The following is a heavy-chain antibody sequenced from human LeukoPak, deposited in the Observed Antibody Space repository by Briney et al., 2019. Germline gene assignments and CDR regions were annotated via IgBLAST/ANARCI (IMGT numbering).Heavy chain of an antibody. CDR1: GGSFSGYY. CDR2: INHSGST. D-gene: IGHD3-9*01. V-gene: IGHV4-34*01. Sequence: SETLSLTRAVYGGSFSGYYWGWVRHPPGKGLEWIGEINHSGSTNYNPSLKSRVTISLDTSKNKFSLKLSSLTAADTAVYYCARVLSSDYDILAGYYPRALFMDVWGQGTTVTVSS. J-gene: IGHJ6*02. CDR3: ARVLSSDYDILAGYYPRALFMDV.